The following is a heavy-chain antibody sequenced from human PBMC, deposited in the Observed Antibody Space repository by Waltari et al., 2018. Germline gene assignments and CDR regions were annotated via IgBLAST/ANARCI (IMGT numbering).Heavy chain of an antibody. CDR1: GVSISSGTYY. J-gene: IGHJ4*02. V-gene: IGHV4-61*02. CDR3: VRDWGGDDSGSV. Sequence: QVQLQESGPRLVKPSPTLSLTCTVSGVSISSGTYYWSWIRQSAGRGLEWIGRIYSSGTTKYNPSLKSRVSISIDRSKNQFFVRLTSATAADSAIYYCVRDWGGDDSGSVWGRGAPVTVSS. CDR2: IYSSGTT. D-gene: IGHD3-10*01.